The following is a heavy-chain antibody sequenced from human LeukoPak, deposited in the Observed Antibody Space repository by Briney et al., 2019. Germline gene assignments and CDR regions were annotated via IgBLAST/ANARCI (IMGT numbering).Heavy chain of an antibody. CDR1: GGSISSGSYY. Sequence: SQTLSLTCTVSGGSISSGSYYWSWIRQPAGKGLEWIGRIYTSGSTNYNPSLKSRVTISVDTSKNQFSLKLSSVTAADTAVYYCARDVYGDYDKFRYYYMDVWGKGTTVTISS. CDR2: IYTSGST. D-gene: IGHD4-17*01. V-gene: IGHV4-61*02. J-gene: IGHJ6*03. CDR3: ARDVYGDYDKFRYYYMDV.